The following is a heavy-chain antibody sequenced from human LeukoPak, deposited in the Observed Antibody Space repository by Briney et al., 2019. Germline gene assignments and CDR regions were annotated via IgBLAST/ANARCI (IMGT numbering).Heavy chain of an antibody. CDR3: ARHAGSYTYFDY. Sequence: PSETLSLTCAVYGGSFSGYYWSWIRQPPGKGLEWIGEINHSGSTNYNPSLKSRVTISVDKSKNQFSLKLSSVSAADTAVYYCARHAGSYTYFDYWGQGTLVTVSS. D-gene: IGHD3-10*01. J-gene: IGHJ4*02. CDR2: INHSGST. CDR1: GGSFSGYY. V-gene: IGHV4-34*01.